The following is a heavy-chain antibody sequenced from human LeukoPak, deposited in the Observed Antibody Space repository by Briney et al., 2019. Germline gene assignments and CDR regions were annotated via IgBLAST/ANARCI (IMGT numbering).Heavy chain of an antibody. D-gene: IGHD6-19*01. CDR3: ARQRIAVAGSRGYFDY. V-gene: IGHV4-39*01. CDR1: GGSISSNNNY. CDR2: MDYSGNT. J-gene: IGHJ4*02. Sequence: KPSETLSLSCAVSGGSISSNNNYWGWIRQPPGKGLEWIGSMDYSGNTYYNPSLRSRISISVDTSKNQFSLELSSVTAVDTAVYFCARQRIAVAGSRGYFDYWGQGTLVTVS.